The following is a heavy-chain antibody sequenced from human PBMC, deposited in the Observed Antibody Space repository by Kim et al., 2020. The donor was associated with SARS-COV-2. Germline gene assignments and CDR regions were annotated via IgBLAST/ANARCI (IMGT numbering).Heavy chain of an antibody. CDR3: ARGELHPREVATIKY. Sequence: ASVKVSCKASGYTFTSYGISWVRQAPGQGLEWMGWISAYNGNTNYAQKLQGRVTMTTDTSTSTAYMELRSLRSDDTAVYYCARGELHPREVATIKYWGQGTLVTVSS. D-gene: IGHD5-12*01. CDR2: ISAYNGNT. CDR1: GYTFTSYG. J-gene: IGHJ4*02. V-gene: IGHV1-18*01.